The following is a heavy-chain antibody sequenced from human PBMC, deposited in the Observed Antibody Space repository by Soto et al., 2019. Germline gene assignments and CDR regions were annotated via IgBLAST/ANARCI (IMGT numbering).Heavy chain of an antibody. J-gene: IGHJ4*02. V-gene: IGHV3-30*03. D-gene: IGHD6-19*01. Sequence: QVQLVESGGGVVQPGRSLRLSCAASGFTFSSYEMHWVRQAPGKGLVWVAVISYDGSNKYYADSVKGRFTLSRDISKNTLYLQMDSLRGEDTAVYYCARSNGWYYFDSWGQGTLVTVST. CDR3: ARSNGWYYFDS. CDR2: ISYDGSNK. CDR1: GFTFSSYE.